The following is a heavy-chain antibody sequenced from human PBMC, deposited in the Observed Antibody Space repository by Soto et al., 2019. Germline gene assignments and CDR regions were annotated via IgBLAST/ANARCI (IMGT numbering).Heavy chain of an antibody. Sequence: ASVKVSCKASGYTFTSYDIYWVRQATGQGLEWMGWLNPNTGDSAYAQKFQGRISVTSDTSINTVHMELSSLRSEDTAVYYCARHRDPYYDFWSGYSLYYYGMDVWGQGTTVTVSS. J-gene: IGHJ6*02. V-gene: IGHV1-8*01. CDR1: GYTFTSYD. D-gene: IGHD3-3*01. CDR2: LNPNTGDS. CDR3: ARHRDPYYDFWSGYSLYYYGMDV.